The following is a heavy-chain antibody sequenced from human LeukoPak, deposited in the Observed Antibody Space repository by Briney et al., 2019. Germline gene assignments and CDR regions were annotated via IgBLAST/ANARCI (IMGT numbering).Heavy chain of an antibody. V-gene: IGHV3-43*02. D-gene: IGHD1-26*01. J-gene: IGHJ4*02. CDR3: AKDPYSGSYYAPYYFDY. Sequence: GGSLRLSCAASGFTFDDYAMHWVRQAPGKGLEWVSLISGDGGSTYYADSVKGRFTIPRDNSKNSLYLQMNSLRTEDTALYYCAKDPYSGSYYAPYYFDYWGQGTLVTVSS. CDR1: GFTFDDYA. CDR2: ISGDGGST.